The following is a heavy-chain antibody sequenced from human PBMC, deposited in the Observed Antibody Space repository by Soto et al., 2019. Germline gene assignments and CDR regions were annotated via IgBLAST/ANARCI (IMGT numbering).Heavy chain of an antibody. J-gene: IGHJ4*02. V-gene: IGHV3-9*01. D-gene: IGHD1-26*01. Sequence: EVQLVESGGGLVQPGRSLRLSCAASGFTFDDYAMHWVRQAPGKGLEWVSGISWNSGSIGYADSVKDRFTISRDNAKNALYLQMNSLRAEDTALYYCAKGDGGANTFDYWGQGTLVTVSS. CDR1: GFTFDDYA. CDR3: AKGDGGANTFDY. CDR2: ISWNSGSI.